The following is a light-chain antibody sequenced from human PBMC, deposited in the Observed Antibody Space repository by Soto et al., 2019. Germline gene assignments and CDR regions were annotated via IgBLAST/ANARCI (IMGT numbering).Light chain of an antibody. CDR2: DVS. Sequence: SGLTQPSSVSASPGQSITISCTGTSSDVGGYNYVSWYQQHPGKAPKLMIYDVSNRPSGVSNRFSGSKSGNTASLTISGLQAEDEADYYCSSYKSSSTYVFGTGTKVTVL. V-gene: IGLV2-14*01. CDR3: SSYKSSSTYV. J-gene: IGLJ1*01. CDR1: SSDVGGYNY.